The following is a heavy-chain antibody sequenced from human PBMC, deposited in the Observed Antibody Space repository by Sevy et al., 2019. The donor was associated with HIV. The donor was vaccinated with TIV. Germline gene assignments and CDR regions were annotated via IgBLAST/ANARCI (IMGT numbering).Heavy chain of an antibody. Sequence: GGSLRLSCAVSGFNFNIYSMTWVRQAPGKGLEWVSTLSFGCGKINYADSVKGRFIISRDDSKNTLYLQMNSLRAEDTAVCFCAREGCTRPHDYWGQGTLVTVSS. CDR1: GFNFNIYS. J-gene: IGHJ4*02. CDR3: AREGCTRPHDY. V-gene: IGHV3-23*01. D-gene: IGHD2-8*01. CDR2: LSFGCGKI.